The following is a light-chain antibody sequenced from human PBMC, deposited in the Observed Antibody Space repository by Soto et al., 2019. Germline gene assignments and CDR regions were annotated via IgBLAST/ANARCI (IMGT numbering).Light chain of an antibody. CDR1: QSVSSN. CDR2: GAS. Sequence: EIVMTHSPATLSVSPLEIATLSCRASQSVSSNLACYQQKPGQAPRLLIYGASTRATGIPARFSGSGSGTEFTLTISSLQPEDFATYYCQQLLSYPITFGQGTRLEIK. V-gene: IGKV3-15*01. CDR3: QQLLSYPIT. J-gene: IGKJ5*01.